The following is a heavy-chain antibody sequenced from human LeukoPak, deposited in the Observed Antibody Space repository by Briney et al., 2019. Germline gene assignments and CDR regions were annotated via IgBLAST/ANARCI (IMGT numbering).Heavy chain of an antibody. V-gene: IGHV4-39*07. D-gene: IGHD2-15*01. CDR2: IYYSGTT. J-gene: IGHJ4*02. Sequence: PSETLSLTFTVSGGSISSSDYYWGWIRQPPGKGLEWIASIYYSGTTHYNPSHQSRVTMSVDTSKNQFSLKLSSVTAADTAVYYCAREALLQYYFDYWGQGTLVTVSS. CDR3: AREALLQYYFDY. CDR1: GGSISSSDYY.